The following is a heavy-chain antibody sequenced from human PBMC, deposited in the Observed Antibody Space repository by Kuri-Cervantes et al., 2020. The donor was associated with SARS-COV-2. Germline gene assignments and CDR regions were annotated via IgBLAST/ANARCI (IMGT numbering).Heavy chain of an antibody. CDR2: INSDGSST. CDR3: AKISPESVDY. J-gene: IGHJ4*02. CDR1: GFTFSSYW. Sequence: GESLKISCAASGFTFSSYWMHWVRQAPGKGLVWVSRINSDGSSTSYADSVKGRFTISRDNAKNTLYLQMNSLRAEDTALYYCAKISPESVDYWGQGTLVTVSS. V-gene: IGHV3-74*01.